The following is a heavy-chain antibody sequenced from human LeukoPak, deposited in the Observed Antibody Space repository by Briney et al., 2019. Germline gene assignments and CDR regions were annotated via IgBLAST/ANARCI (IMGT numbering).Heavy chain of an antibody. Sequence: TGGSLRLSCAASGFTFSNYAMNWVRQAPGKGLEWVSSISSSSSYIYYADSVKGRFTISRDNAKNSLYLQMNSLRAEDTAVYYCARDGLYCGGDCYSDYWGQGTLVTVSS. V-gene: IGHV3-21*01. D-gene: IGHD2-21*02. J-gene: IGHJ4*02. CDR3: ARDGLYCGGDCYSDY. CDR1: GFTFSNYA. CDR2: ISSSSSYI.